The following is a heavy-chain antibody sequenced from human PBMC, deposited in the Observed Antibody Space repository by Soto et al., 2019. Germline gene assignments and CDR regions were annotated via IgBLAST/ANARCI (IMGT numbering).Heavy chain of an antibody. CDR1: GFTFTSSA. CDR3: AADLSFAWGTDY. Sequence: ASVKVSCKASGFTFTSSAVQWVRQARGQRLEWIGWIVVGSGNTNYAQKFQERVTITRDMSPSTAYMELSSLRSEDTAVYYCAADLSFAWGTDYWGQGTLVTVSS. D-gene: IGHD3-16*01. J-gene: IGHJ4*02. CDR2: IVVGSGNT. V-gene: IGHV1-58*01.